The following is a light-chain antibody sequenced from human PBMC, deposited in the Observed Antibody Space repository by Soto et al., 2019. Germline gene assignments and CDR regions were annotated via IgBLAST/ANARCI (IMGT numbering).Light chain of an antibody. Sequence: QAVVTQPPSVSGAPGQRVTISCTGSSSNIGAGCDVHWYQQLPGTAPKVLIYGNSNRPSGVPDRFSGSKSGTSASLAITGLQAEDEAGYYCQSYDSSLSGVVFGGGTKLTVL. CDR2: GNS. CDR3: QSYDSSLSGVV. J-gene: IGLJ2*01. CDR1: SSNIGAGCD. V-gene: IGLV1-40*01.